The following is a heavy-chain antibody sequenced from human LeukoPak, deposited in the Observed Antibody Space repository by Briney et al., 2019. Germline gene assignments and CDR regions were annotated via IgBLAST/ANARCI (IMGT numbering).Heavy chain of an antibody. D-gene: IGHD3-22*01. Sequence: SETLSLTCTVSGGSISSYYWSWIRQPPGKGLEWIGYIFYSGSTNYNPSLKSRVTISVDTSKNQFSLKLSSVTAADTAVYYCARHGSVSSGALVWGQGTLVTVST. CDR3: ARHGSVSSGALV. CDR1: GGSISSYY. J-gene: IGHJ4*02. V-gene: IGHV4-59*08. CDR2: IFYSGST.